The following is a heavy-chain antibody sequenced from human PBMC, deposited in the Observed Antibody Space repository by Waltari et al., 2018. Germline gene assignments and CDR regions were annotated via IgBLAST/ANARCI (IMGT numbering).Heavy chain of an antibody. J-gene: IGHJ4*02. CDR1: GGSISSGGYS. V-gene: IGHV4-30-2*01. Sequence: QLQLQESGSGLVKPSQTLSLTCAVSGGSISSGGYSWSWIRQPPGKGLEWIGYIYHSGSTYYNPSLKSRVTISVDRSKNQFSLKLSSVTAADTAVYYCARVRYYDILTGYYYFDYWGQGTLVTVSS. CDR3: ARVRYYDILTGYYYFDY. CDR2: IYHSGST. D-gene: IGHD3-9*01.